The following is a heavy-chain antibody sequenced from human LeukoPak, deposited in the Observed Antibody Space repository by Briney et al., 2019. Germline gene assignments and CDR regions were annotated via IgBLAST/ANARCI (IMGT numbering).Heavy chain of an antibody. J-gene: IGHJ4*02. D-gene: IGHD3-22*01. CDR3: ARVGGHYYDSSGLSFDY. CDR1: GGTFSSYA. CDR2: IIPIFGTA. V-gene: IGHV1-69*13. Sequence: ASVKVSCKASGGTFSSYAISWVRQAPGQGLEWMGGIIPIFGTANYAQKFQGRVTITADESTSTAYMELSSLRSEDTAVYYCARVGGHYYDSSGLSFDYWGQGTLVTVSS.